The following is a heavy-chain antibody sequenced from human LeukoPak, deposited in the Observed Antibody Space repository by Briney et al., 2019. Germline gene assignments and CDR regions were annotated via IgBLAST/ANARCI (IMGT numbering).Heavy chain of an antibody. CDR3: ARAAYSSGWYSSADY. D-gene: IGHD6-19*01. CDR2: ISSSGSTI. CDR1: GVSFSGYY. J-gene: IGHJ4*02. Sequence: LSLTCAVYGVSFSGYYWSWIRQAPGKGLEWVSYISSSGSTIYYADSVKGRFTISRDNAKNSLYLQMNSLRAEDTALYHCARAAYSSGWYSSADYWGQGTLVTVSS. V-gene: IGHV3-11*01.